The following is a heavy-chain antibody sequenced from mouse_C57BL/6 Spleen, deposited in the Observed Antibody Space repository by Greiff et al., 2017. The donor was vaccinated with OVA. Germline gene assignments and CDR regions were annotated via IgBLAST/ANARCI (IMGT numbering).Heavy chain of an antibody. V-gene: IGHV5-6*01. D-gene: IGHD2-1*01. CDR2: ISSGGSYT. CDR1: GFTFSSYG. Sequence: EVQLQESGGDLVKPGGSLKLSCAASGFTFSSYGMSWVRQTPDKRLEWVATISSGGSYTYYPDSVKGRFTISRDNAKNTLYLQMSSLKSEDTAMYYCARNYGNYEGGYAMDYWGQGTSVTVSS. J-gene: IGHJ4*01. CDR3: ARNYGNYEGGYAMDY.